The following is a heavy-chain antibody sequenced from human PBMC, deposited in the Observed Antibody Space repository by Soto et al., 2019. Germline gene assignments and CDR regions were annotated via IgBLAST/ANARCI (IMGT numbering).Heavy chain of an antibody. V-gene: IGHV1-3*01. CDR1: GYTFTSYA. D-gene: IGHD2-21*02. CDR2: INAGNGNT. J-gene: IGHJ4*02. CDR3: ARLFLFPHCGGDCSPDY. Sequence: ASVKVSCKASGYTFTSYAMHWVRQAPGQRLEWMGWINAGNGNTKYSQKFQGRVTITRDTSASTAYMELSSLRSEDTAVYYCARLFLFPHCGGDCSPDYWCQGTLVTVSS.